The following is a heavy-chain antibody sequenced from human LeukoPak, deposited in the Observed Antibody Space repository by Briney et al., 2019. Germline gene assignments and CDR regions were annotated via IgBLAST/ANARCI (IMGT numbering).Heavy chain of an antibody. Sequence: QAGGSLRLSCAASGFTFSGSAMHWVRQASGKGLEWAGRIRSKANSYATAYAASVKGRFTISRDDSKNTAYLQMNSLKTEDTAVYYCTRMGATGSRLFDYWGQGTLVTVSS. CDR1: GFTFSGSA. CDR2: IRSKANSYAT. D-gene: IGHD1-26*01. J-gene: IGHJ4*02. CDR3: TRMGATGSRLFDY. V-gene: IGHV3-73*01.